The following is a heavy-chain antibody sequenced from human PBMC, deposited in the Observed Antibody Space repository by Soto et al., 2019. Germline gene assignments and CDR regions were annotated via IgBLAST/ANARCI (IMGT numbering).Heavy chain of an antibody. CDR2: IYHTGNA. D-gene: IGHD3-22*01. Sequence: PSETLSLTCSVSGDSISNSRFYWAWIRQPPGEGLEWIGSIYHTGNAYYNPSLKSRVTISVDTSKNQFSLKLTSVTAADAALYYCARDFFDSSDYTTNWFDPWGQGNLVTVSS. J-gene: IGHJ5*02. CDR1: GDSISNSRFY. CDR3: ARDFFDSSDYTTNWFDP. V-gene: IGHV4-39*01.